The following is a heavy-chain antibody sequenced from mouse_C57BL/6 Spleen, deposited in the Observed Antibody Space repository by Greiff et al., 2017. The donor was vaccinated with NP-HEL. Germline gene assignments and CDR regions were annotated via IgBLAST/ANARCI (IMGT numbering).Heavy chain of an antibody. CDR1: GFTFSDAW. Sequence: EVQVVESGGGLVQPGGSMKLSCAASGFTFSDAWMDWVRQSPEKGLEWVAEIRNKANNHATYYAESVKGRFTISRDDSKSSVYLQMNSLRAEDTGIYYCTSIGNYVDWFAYWGQGTLVTVSA. D-gene: IGHD2-1*01. V-gene: IGHV6-6*01. J-gene: IGHJ3*01. CDR3: TSIGNYVDWFAY. CDR2: IRNKANNHAT.